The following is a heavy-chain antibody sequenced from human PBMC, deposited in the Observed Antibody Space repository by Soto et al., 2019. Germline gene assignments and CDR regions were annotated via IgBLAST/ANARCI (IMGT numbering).Heavy chain of an antibody. CDR2: IYYSGST. D-gene: IGHD2-2*01. Sequence: SETLSLTCTVSGGSISSYYWSWIRRPPGKGLEWIGYIYYSGSTNYNPSLKSRVTISVDTSKNQFSLKLSSVTAADTAVYYCAGYRGSRNGFDPWGQGTLVTVSS. V-gene: IGHV4-59*01. CDR3: AGYRGSRNGFDP. J-gene: IGHJ5*02. CDR1: GGSISSYY.